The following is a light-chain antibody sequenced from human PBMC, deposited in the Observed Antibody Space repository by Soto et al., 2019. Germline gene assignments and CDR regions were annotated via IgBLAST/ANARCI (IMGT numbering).Light chain of an antibody. CDR3: QQRSNWPWT. Sequence: EIVLTQSPATLSLSPGERATLSCWASQSVSSYLAWYQHKPGQAPRLLIYDASNRATGIPARFSGSGSGTDFTLTISRLEPEDFAVYYCQQRSNWPWTFGQGTKVDIK. CDR1: QSVSSY. J-gene: IGKJ1*01. V-gene: IGKV3-11*01. CDR2: DAS.